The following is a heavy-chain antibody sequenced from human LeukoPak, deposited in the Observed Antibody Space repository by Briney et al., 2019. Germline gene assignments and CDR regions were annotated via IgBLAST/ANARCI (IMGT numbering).Heavy chain of an antibody. Sequence: SETLSLTCTVSGGSISSSSYYWGWIRQPPGKGLEWIGSIYYSGSTYYNPSLKSRVTISVDTSKNQFSLKLSSVTAADTAVYYCASPRYYHYYDSSGSYGMDVWGKGTTVTVSS. D-gene: IGHD3-22*01. CDR3: ASPRYYHYYDSSGSYGMDV. CDR1: GGSISSSSYY. CDR2: IYYSGST. J-gene: IGHJ6*04. V-gene: IGHV4-39*07.